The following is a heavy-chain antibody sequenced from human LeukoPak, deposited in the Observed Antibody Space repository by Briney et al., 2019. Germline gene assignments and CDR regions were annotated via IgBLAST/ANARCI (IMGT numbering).Heavy chain of an antibody. V-gene: IGHV4-39*07. D-gene: IGHD3-3*01. CDR2: IYYSGST. Sequence: PSETLSLTCTVSGGSISSSSYYWGWIRQPPGKGLEWIGSIYYSGSTYYNPSLKSRVTISVDTSKNQFSLKLSSVTAADTAVYYCARNEDGYDFWSGYYRAPYGWFDPWGQGTLVTVSS. CDR1: GGSISSSSYY. CDR3: ARNEDGYDFWSGYYRAPYGWFDP. J-gene: IGHJ5*02.